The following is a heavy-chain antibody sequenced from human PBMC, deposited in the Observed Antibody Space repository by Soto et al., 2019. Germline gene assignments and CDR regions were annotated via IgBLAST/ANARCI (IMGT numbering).Heavy chain of an antibody. D-gene: IGHD5-18*01. CDR3: TRYTAMVTGYYYGMDV. J-gene: IGHJ6*02. Sequence: GGSLRLSCTASGFTFGDYAMSWFRQAPGKGLEWVGFIRSKAYGGTTEYAASVKGRFTISRDDSKSIAYLQMNSLKTEDTAVYYCTRYTAMVTGYYYGMDVWGQGTTVTAP. V-gene: IGHV3-49*03. CDR1: GFTFGDYA. CDR2: IRSKAYGGTT.